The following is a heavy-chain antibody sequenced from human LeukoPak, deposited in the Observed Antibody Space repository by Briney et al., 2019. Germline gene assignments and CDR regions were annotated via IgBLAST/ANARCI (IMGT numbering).Heavy chain of an antibody. CDR3: AREGGGGVTMVRAEDYSFDY. J-gene: IGHJ4*02. CDR1: GGTFSSYA. D-gene: IGHD3-10*01. Sequence: GASVKVSCKASGGTFSSYAISWVRQAPGQGLEWMGGIIPIFGTANYAQKFQGRVTITADKSTSTAYMELSSLRSEDTAVYYCAREGGGGVTMVRAEDYSFDYWGQGTLVTVSS. CDR2: IIPIFGTA. V-gene: IGHV1-69*06.